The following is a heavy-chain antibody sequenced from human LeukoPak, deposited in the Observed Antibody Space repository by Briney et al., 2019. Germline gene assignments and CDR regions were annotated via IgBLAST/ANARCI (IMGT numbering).Heavy chain of an antibody. CDR2: ISHSGGT. Sequence: SETLSLTCAVSGDSISTSGYYWAWIRQPPGKGLEWIGRISHSGGTFYNPSLMSRLTISVDTSKNQFSLNLSSVTATDTAMYYCASHRGRNFVNCFDYWGQGTLVTVSS. J-gene: IGHJ4*02. D-gene: IGHD1-1*01. CDR3: ASHRGRNFVNCFDY. CDR1: GDSISTSGYY. V-gene: IGHV4-39*01.